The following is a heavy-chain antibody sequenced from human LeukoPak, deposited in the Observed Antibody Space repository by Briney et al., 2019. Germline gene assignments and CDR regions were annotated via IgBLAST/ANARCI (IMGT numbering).Heavy chain of an antibody. V-gene: IGHV4-59*08. CDR3: VRHGGFSGYARFVP. Sequence: SETLSLTCTVSGASLIGFYWSWVRQPPGKELEWIGYIDYSGSTNYNPALKSRVTISVDTSRKQFTLNLTSVTAADTAVYYCVRHGGFSGYARFVPWGQGSLVTVSS. CDR1: GASLIGFY. CDR2: IDYSGST. D-gene: IGHD5-12*01. J-gene: IGHJ5*02.